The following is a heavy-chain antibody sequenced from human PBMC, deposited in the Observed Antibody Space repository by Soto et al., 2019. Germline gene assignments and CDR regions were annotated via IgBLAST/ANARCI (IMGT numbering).Heavy chain of an antibody. V-gene: IGHV3-23*01. Sequence: GGSLRLSCAASGFTFSSYAMSWVRQAPGKGLEWVSAISGSGGSTYYADSVKGRFTISRDNSKNTLYLQMNSLRAEDTAVYYCATTCTNGVCYKYYYGSGSYDPFDYWGQGTLVTVSS. CDR1: GFTFSSYA. CDR3: ATTCTNGVCYKYYYGSGSYDPFDY. D-gene: IGHD3-10*01. J-gene: IGHJ4*02. CDR2: ISGSGGST.